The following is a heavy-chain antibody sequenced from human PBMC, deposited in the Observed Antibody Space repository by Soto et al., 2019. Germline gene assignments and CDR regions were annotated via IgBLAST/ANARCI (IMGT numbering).Heavy chain of an antibody. Sequence: QLQLRESGPGLVKPSETLSLTCTVSGGSISSSNSYWAWIRQPPGKGREWIGSVYYNGFTYYNPSLESRVTISVDTSKNQFSLKLTSVTSADTAVYYSATMGDFWSGPGELDPWGEGTLVTVSS. J-gene: IGHJ5*02. D-gene: IGHD3-3*01. V-gene: IGHV4-39*01. CDR3: ATMGDFWSGPGELDP. CDR1: GGSISSSNSY. CDR2: VYYNGFT.